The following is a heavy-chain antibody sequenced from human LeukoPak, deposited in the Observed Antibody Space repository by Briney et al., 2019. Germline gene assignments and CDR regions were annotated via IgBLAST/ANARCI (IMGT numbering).Heavy chain of an antibody. CDR2: IKEDGSEK. J-gene: IGHJ3*01. V-gene: IGHV3-7*01. CDR1: GFMFSNYW. D-gene: IGHD7-27*01. Sequence: GGSLRLSCAGSGFMFSNYWMTWVRQAPGKGLEGVANIKEDGSEKYYVDSMKGRFTISRDNAKNSLYLQMNSLRADDTAVYYCASEINWGSGAFDVWGQGTMVTVSS. CDR3: ASEINWGSGAFDV.